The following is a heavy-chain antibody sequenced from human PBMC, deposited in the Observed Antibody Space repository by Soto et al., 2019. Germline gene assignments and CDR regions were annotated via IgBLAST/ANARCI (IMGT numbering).Heavy chain of an antibody. V-gene: IGHV1-69*02. CDR2: IIPILGIA. J-gene: IGHJ4*02. CDR1: GGTFSSYT. Sequence: QVQLVQSGAEVKKPGSSVKVSCTASGGTFSSYTISWVRQAPGQGLEWMGRIIPILGIANYAQKFQGRVTITADKSTSTAYMELSSLRSEDTAVYYCARVVDGYDYYFDYWGQGTLVTVSS. D-gene: IGHD5-12*01. CDR3: ARVVDGYDYYFDY.